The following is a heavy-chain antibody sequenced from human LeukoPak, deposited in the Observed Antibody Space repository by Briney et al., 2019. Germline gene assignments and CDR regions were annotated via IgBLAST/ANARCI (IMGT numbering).Heavy chain of an antibody. Sequence: GGSLRLSCAASGFTFSSYRMNWVRQAPGKGLEWVSSISSSSSYIYYADSVKGRFTISRDNAKNSLYLQMNSLRVEDTAVYYCARDVWYYSGGDYWGQGTLVTVSS. D-gene: IGHD3-10*01. CDR2: ISSSSSYI. CDR3: ARDVWYYSGGDY. CDR1: GFTFSSYR. V-gene: IGHV3-21*01. J-gene: IGHJ4*02.